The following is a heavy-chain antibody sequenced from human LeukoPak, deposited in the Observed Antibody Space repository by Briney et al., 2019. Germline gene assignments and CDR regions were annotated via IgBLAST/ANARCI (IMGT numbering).Heavy chain of an antibody. CDR1: GFTFSRYG. V-gene: IGHV3-30*18. D-gene: IGHD3-10*01. CDR2: ITYDGSNK. Sequence: GGSLRLSCAASGFTFSRYGMHWVRQASGKGLEWVALITYDGSNKYYADSVKGRFTISRDNSKNTLYLQMNSLRPEDTAVYYCAKGDPYGSGSYPVDYWGQGTLVTVSS. CDR3: AKGDPYGSGSYPVDY. J-gene: IGHJ4*02.